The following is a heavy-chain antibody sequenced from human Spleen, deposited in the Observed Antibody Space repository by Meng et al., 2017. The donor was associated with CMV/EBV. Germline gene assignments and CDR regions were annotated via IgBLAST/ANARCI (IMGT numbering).Heavy chain of an antibody. CDR3: ARRAGLFDY. CDR2: ISESGSTR. V-gene: IGHV3-11*04. CDR1: GFTFSDYW. J-gene: IGHJ4*02. Sequence: GESLKISCVASGFTFSDYWMSWVRQAPGKGLEWISYISESGSTRQYADSVKGRFTISRDNAKNSLYLQMNSLRAEDTAVYYCARRAGLFDYWGQGTLVTVSS.